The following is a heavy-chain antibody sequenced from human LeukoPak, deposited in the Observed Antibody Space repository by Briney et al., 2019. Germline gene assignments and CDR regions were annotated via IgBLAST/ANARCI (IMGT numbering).Heavy chain of an antibody. CDR3: AREGTAGTNLNWFDP. Sequence: PSETLSLTCTVSGGSISSASYYWGWTRQPPGKGLEWIGTIYYSGSAYHNPSLKSRVTMSVDTPKNQFSLKLSSVTAADTAVYYCAREGTAGTNLNWFDPWGQGTLVTVSA. V-gene: IGHV4-39*07. J-gene: IGHJ5*02. CDR1: GGSISSASYY. D-gene: IGHD1-1*01. CDR2: IYYSGSA.